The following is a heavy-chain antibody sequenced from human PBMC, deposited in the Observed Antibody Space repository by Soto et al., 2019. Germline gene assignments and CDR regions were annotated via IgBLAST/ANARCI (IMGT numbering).Heavy chain of an antibody. V-gene: IGHV3-23*01. CDR1: GFTFSSYA. CDR2: ISGSGGST. J-gene: IGHJ6*03. Sequence: GGSLRLSCAASGFTFSSYAMSWVRQAPGKGLEWVSAISGSGGSTYYADSVKGRFTISRDNSKNTLYLQMNSLRAEDTAVYYCAKDPLGYCSGGSCVRPYYYYYMDVWGKGTTVTVSS. D-gene: IGHD2-15*01. CDR3: AKDPLGYCSGGSCVRPYYYYYMDV.